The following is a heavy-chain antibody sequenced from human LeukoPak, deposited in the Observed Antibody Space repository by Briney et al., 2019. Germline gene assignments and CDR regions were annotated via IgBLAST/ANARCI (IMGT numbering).Heavy chain of an antibody. D-gene: IGHD3-3*01. V-gene: IGHV3-21*01. J-gene: IGHJ3*02. CDR3: ARNWVYYDFWSAPDDPFDI. Sequence: GGSLRLSCAASGFTLSSYSMNWVRQAPGKGLEWVSSISSSSSYIYYADSVKGRFTISRDNAKNSLYLQMNSLRAADTAVYYCARNWVYYDFWSAPDDPFDIWGQGTSDPVFS. CDR2: ISSSSSYI. CDR1: GFTLSSYS.